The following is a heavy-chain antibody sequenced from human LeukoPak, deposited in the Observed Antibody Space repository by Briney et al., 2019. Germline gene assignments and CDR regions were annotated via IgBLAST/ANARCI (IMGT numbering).Heavy chain of an antibody. CDR2: INPNSGGT. V-gene: IGHV1-2*02. D-gene: IGHD2-2*01. CDR1: GYTFTGYY. J-gene: IGHJ4*02. CDR3: VRVLPPLDPAAWGASFDY. Sequence: ASVKVSCKASGYTFTGYYMHWVRQAPGQGLEWMGWINPNSGGTNYAQKFQGRVTMTRDTSISTAYMELSRLRSDDTAVYYCVRVLPPLDPAAWGASFDYWGQGTLVTVSS.